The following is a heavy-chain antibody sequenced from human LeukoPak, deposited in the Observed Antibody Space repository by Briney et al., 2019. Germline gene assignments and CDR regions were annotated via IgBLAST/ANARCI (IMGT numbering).Heavy chain of an antibody. V-gene: IGHV4-59*01. CDR2: IYYSGST. CDR3: ARDDYGDFFFDS. CDR1: GGSLSSSY. J-gene: IGHJ4*02. Sequence: PSETLSLTCTVSGGSLSSSYWSWIRQPPGKGLEWIGNIYYSGSTSYNPSLKSRVTISVDTSKNQFSLRLSSVTAADTAVYYCARDDYGDFFFDSWGQGTLVTVSS. D-gene: IGHD4-17*01.